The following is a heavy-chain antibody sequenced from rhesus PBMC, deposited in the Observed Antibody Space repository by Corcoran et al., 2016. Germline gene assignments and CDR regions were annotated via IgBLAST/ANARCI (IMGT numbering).Heavy chain of an antibody. CDR3: ARTRYYGSSYYFDY. D-gene: IGHD4-29*01. CDR2: IDWDDDK. J-gene: IGHJ4*01. Sequence: QVTLKESGPALLKPTQTLTLTCTFSGFSLSTSGMRVSWIRQPPGKALEWLTRIDWDDDKYYNTSLKSRLTIPKDTSKNQVVLTMTNMDPVDTATYDCARTRYYGSSYYFDYWGQGVLVTVSS. V-gene: IGHV2S2*01. CDR1: GFSLSTSGMR.